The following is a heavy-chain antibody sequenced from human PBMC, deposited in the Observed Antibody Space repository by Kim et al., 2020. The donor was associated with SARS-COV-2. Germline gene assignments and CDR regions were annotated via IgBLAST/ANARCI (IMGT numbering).Heavy chain of an antibody. CDR2: IKQDGSEK. CDR1: GFTFSSYW. D-gene: IGHD2-15*01. V-gene: IGHV3-7*01. J-gene: IGHJ6*02. Sequence: GGSLRLSCAASGFTFSSYWMSWVRQAPGKGLEWVANIKQDGSEKYYVDSVKGRFTISRDNAKNSLYLQMNSLRAEDTALYYCARDQEYCSGGSCPRGYYYGMDVWGQGTTVTVSS. CDR3: ARDQEYCSGGSCPRGYYYGMDV.